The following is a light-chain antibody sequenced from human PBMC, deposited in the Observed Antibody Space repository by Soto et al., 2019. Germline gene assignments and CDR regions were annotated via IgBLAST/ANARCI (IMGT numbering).Light chain of an antibody. J-gene: IGKJ3*01. CDR1: QSISSY. CDR2: AAS. CDR3: QQSYSTPIT. V-gene: IGKV1-39*01. Sequence: DIQMTQSPSSLSASVGDRVTITCRASQSISSYLNWYQQKPGKAPKLLIYAASSLQSGVPSRFSGIGSVTDFTLTISSLQPEDFATYYCQQSYSTPITFGPGTKVDIK.